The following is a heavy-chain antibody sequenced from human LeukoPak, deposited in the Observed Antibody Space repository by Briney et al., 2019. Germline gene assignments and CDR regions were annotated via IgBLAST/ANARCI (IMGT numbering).Heavy chain of an antibody. V-gene: IGHV4-31*03. D-gene: IGHD2-2*01. J-gene: IGHJ1*01. CDR2: IYYSGST. CDR1: GGSISSGGYY. CDR3: ADIVVVPAASTGDEYFQH. Sequence: SQTLSLTCTVSGGSISSGGYYWSWIRQHPGKGLEWIGYIYYSGSTYYNPSLKSRVTISVDTSKNQFSLKLSSVTAADTAVYYCADIVVVPAASTGDEYFQHWGQGTLVTVSS.